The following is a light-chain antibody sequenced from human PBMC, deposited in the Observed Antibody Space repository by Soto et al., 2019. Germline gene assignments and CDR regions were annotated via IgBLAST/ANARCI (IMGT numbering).Light chain of an antibody. V-gene: IGLV2-14*01. Sequence: QSALTQPASVSGSPAQSITISCTGSSSDIGDYNFVSWYQQHPGKAPKLMIYGVSLRPSGVSDRFSGSKSGNTASLTISGLQDEDEADYYCSSYTSTSPPFLFGTGTKLTVL. CDR2: GVS. CDR1: SSDIGDYNF. J-gene: IGLJ1*01. CDR3: SSYTSTSPPFL.